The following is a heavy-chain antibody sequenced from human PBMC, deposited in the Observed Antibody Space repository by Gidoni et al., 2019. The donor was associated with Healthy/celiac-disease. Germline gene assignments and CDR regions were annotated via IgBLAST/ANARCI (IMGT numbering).Heavy chain of an antibody. CDR1: GFTFDDYA. J-gene: IGHJ4*02. CDR3: AKDRGSHTDLPDY. V-gene: IGHV3-9*01. CDR2: NSWKSGSI. D-gene: IGHD2-15*01. Sequence: DVQLVESGGVLVQPCRSLTLSCAASGFTFDDYAMHWVRHDPGKGLEWGSGNSWKSGSIGYADTGKGRFNISRDNAKNSLYLQMNSLRAEDTALYYCAKDRGSHTDLPDYWGQGTLVTVSS.